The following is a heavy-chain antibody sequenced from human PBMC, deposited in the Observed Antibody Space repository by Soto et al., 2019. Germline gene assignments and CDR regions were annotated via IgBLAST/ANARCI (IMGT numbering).Heavy chain of an antibody. CDR1: GGSISSGGYS. V-gene: IGHV4-30-2*01. CDR2: IYHSGST. J-gene: IGHJ3*02. Sequence: QLQLQESGSGLVKPSQTLSLTCAVSGGSISSGGYSWSWIRQPPGKGLEWIGYIYHSGSTYYNPSLKSRVAISVDRSKNQFSLKLSSVTAADSAVYYCARAGSFDAFDIWGQGTMVTVSS. CDR3: ARAGSFDAFDI.